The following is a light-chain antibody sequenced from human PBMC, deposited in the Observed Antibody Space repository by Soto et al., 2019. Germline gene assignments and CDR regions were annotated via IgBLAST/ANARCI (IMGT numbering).Light chain of an antibody. CDR1: QSISDW. V-gene: IGKV1-5*01. CDR3: QQYNSYRT. CDR2: DAS. Sequence: DIQMTQSPSTLSASVGDRVTITCRASQSISDWLAWFQQKPGKAPKVLIYDASILASGVSPRFSGSGSGTQFTLTISSLQPDDFATYYCQQYNSYRTFGQGTKVDIK. J-gene: IGKJ1*01.